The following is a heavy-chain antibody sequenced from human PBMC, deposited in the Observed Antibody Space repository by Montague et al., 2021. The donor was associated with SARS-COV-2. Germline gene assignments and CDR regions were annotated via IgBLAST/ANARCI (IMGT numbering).Heavy chain of an antibody. Sequence: TLSLTCTVSGGSINSGGYYWSWIRQHPGKGLEWIGYIYYSGSTYYXXXLKSRLTISVDTSKNQFSLKLRSVTAADTAVYYCARVHFVSSGWYPDAFDIWGQGTMVTVST. J-gene: IGHJ3*02. D-gene: IGHD6-19*01. CDR2: IYYSGST. CDR1: GGSINSGGYY. V-gene: IGHV4-31*03. CDR3: ARVHFVSSGWYPDAFDI.